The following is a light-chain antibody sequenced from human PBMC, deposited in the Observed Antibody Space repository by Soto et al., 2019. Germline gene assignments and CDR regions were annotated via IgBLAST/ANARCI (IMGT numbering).Light chain of an antibody. CDR2: EGS. J-gene: IGLJ3*02. V-gene: IGLV2-23*01. CDR3: CSYAGSNTWV. CDR1: SSDVGNYNL. Sequence: QSALTQPASVSGSPGQSITISCTGTSSDVGNYNLVSWYQQHPGKAPKLMIYEGSKRPSGVSNRFSGSESGNTASLTISGLQAEDEADYYCCSYAGSNTWVFGGGTKLTVL.